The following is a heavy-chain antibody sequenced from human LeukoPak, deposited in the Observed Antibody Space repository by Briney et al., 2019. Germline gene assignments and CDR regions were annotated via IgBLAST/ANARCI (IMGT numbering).Heavy chain of an antibody. CDR2: INVGNGNT. J-gene: IGHJ6*03. Sequence: ASVKVSCKASGYTFTSYAMHWVRQAPGQRLEWMGWINVGNGNTKYSQEFQGRVTITRDTSASTAYMELSSLRSEDMAVYYCARPPITIFGVVSGGYYMDVWGKGTTVTVSS. D-gene: IGHD3-3*01. CDR3: ARPPITIFGVVSGGYYMDV. V-gene: IGHV1-3*03. CDR1: GYTFTSYA.